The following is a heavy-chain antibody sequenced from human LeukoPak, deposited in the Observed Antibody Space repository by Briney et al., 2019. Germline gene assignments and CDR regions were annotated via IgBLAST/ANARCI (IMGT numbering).Heavy chain of an antibody. J-gene: IGHJ6*02. D-gene: IGHD3-3*01. CDR3: ARDFITIFGVVVDYYGMDV. V-gene: IGHV7-4-1*02. Sequence: ASVKVSCKASGYTFTSYAMNWVRQAPGQGLEWMGWINTNTGNPTYAQGFTGRFVFSLGTSVSTAYLQISSLKAEDTAVYYCARDFITIFGVVVDYYGMDVWGQGTTVTVSS. CDR1: GYTFTSYA. CDR2: INTNTGNP.